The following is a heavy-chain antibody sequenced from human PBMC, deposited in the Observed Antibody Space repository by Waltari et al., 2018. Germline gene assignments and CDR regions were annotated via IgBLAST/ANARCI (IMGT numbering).Heavy chain of an antibody. J-gene: IGHJ5*02. Sequence: EVQLVESGGGLVQPGRALRLSCAASGFTFSSYWMTWVRQAPGKWLEWVANIKPDGSETNSVDSVEGRFTISRDNAKNSLYLQMNSLRAEDSAVYYCAREKFVVPANSWFDPWGQGTLVTVSS. V-gene: IGHV3-7*01. D-gene: IGHD2-2*01. CDR2: IKPDGSET. CDR3: AREKFVVPANSWFDP. CDR1: GFTFSSYW.